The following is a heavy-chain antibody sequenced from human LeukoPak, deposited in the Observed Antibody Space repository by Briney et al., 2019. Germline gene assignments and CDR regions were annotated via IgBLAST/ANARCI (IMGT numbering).Heavy chain of an antibody. Sequence: PGESLKISCKGSGYSFTTYWIGWVRQMPGKGLEWMGIIYPGDSDTRYSPSFQGQVTMSADESISTAYLQWSSLKASDTAMYYCARLNSSVFDHWGQGTLVTVSS. CDR1: GYSFTTYW. CDR2: IYPGDSDT. D-gene: IGHD4-23*01. CDR3: ARLNSSVFDH. J-gene: IGHJ4*02. V-gene: IGHV5-51*01.